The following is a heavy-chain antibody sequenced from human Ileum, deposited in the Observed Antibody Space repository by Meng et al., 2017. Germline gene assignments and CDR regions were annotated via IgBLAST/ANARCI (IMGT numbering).Heavy chain of an antibody. Sequence: QVQLVPSGAEVKKPGASVKVSCKASGYTFINNALHWMRQAPGQSLEWVGWINAGIGDTKYSQNLQGRVTITRDTSASTTYMELRSLKSEDTATYYCARDRGATYSFDYWGQGTLVTVSS. D-gene: IGHD1-26*01. CDR3: ARDRGATYSFDY. CDR1: GYTFINNA. V-gene: IGHV1-3*01. J-gene: IGHJ4*02. CDR2: INAGIGDT.